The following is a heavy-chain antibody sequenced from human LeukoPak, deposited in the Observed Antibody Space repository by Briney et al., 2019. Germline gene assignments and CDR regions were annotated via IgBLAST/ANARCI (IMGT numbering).Heavy chain of an antibody. CDR2: ISSSSSYV. CDR1: GFTLSSYS. D-gene: IGHD3-10*01. CDR3: ARGGARDAFDI. V-gene: IGHV3-21*01. J-gene: IGHJ3*02. Sequence: GGSLRLSCAASGFTLSSYSMNWVRQAPGKGLEWVSSISSSSSYVYYADSVKGRFTISRDNAKNSLYLQMNSLRAEDTAVYYCARGGARDAFDIWGQGTMVTVSS.